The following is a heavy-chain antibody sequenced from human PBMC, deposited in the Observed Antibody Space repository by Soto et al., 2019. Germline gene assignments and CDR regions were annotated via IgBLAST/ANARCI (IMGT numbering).Heavy chain of an antibody. J-gene: IGHJ4*02. CDR2: ARNKANSYTT. CDR3: TSSWSDYRYFDF. V-gene: IGHV3-72*01. CDR1: GFTFSDHY. D-gene: IGHD3-3*01. Sequence: EVQLVESGGGLVQPGGSLRLSCAASGFTFSDHYMDWVRQAPGKGLEWVGRARNKANSYTTEYAASVKVRFTISRDDSRNSLYLQMNSLKTEDTAVYYCTSSWSDYRYFDFWGQGTLVTVSS.